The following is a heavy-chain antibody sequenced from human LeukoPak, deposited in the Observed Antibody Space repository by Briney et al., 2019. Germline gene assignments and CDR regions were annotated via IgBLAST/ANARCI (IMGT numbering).Heavy chain of an antibody. CDR1: GYTFTGYY. D-gene: IGHD3-16*01. J-gene: IGHJ6*03. Sequence: ASVKVSCKASGYTFTGYYMHWVRQAPGQGLEWMGWINPNSGGTNYAQKLQGRVTMTTDTSTSTAYMELRSLRSDDTAVYYCARLPPDLRYYYYMDVWGKGTTVTVSS. CDR3: ARLPPDLRYYYYMDV. CDR2: INPNSGGT. V-gene: IGHV1-2*02.